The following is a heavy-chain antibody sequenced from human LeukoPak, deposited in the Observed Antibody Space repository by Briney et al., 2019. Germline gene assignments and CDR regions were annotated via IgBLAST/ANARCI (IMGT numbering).Heavy chain of an antibody. CDR3: ASLNYVSYYYGMDV. CDR2: IYSGGST. V-gene: IGHV3-53*01. D-gene: IGHD1-7*01. CDR1: GFTVSSNY. Sequence: GGSLRLSCAASGFTVSSNYMSWVRQAPGKGLEWVSVIYSGGSTYYADSVKGRFTISRDNSKNTLYLQMNSLRAEDTAVYYCASLNYVSYYYGMDVWGQGTTVTVSS. J-gene: IGHJ6*02.